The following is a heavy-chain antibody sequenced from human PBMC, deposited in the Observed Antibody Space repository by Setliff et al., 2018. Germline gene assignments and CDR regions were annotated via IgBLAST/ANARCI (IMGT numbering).Heavy chain of an antibody. CDR2: ISGSGRNT. D-gene: IGHD3-22*01. Sequence: PGGSLRLSCAASGLIFGNYAMNWVRQAPGKGLEWVSGISGSGRNTYYADSVKGRFTISRDNSQNTVFLQVNSLRPEDSAVYYCAKEDYSDSSGYYYETPFGYWGQGTLVTVSS. CDR3: AKEDYSDSSGYYYETPFGY. V-gene: IGHV3-23*01. CDR1: GLIFGNYA. J-gene: IGHJ4*02.